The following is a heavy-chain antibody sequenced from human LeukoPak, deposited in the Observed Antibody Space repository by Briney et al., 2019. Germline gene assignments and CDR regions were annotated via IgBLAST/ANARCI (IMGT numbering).Heavy chain of an antibody. CDR2: ISGSGGST. V-gene: IGHV3-23*01. J-gene: IGHJ4*02. D-gene: IGHD5-12*01. Sequence: VQPGGSLRLSCAASGFTFSSYWMHWVRQAPGKGLEWVSAISGSGGSTYYADSVKGRFTISRDNSKNTLYLQMNSLRAEDTAVYYCAKHSWLQLRFGYFDYWGQGTLVTVSS. CDR3: AKHSWLQLRFGYFDY. CDR1: GFTFSSYW.